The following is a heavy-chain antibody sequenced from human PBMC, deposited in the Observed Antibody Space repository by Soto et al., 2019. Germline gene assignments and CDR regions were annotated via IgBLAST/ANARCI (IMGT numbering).Heavy chain of an antibody. CDR1: GYSLTNYY. CDR3: AGPPGSISEWYYFDF. V-gene: IGHV1-2*02. CDR2: ISRKSGNT. D-gene: IGHD3-3*01. Sequence: GASVKVSCKASGYSLTNYYIHWVRQAPGQGLEWMGRISRKSGNTNYAQKLQGRVTMTRDTSINTADMELSSLISDDTAVYYCAGPPGSISEWYYFDFWGQGTLVTVSS. J-gene: IGHJ4*02.